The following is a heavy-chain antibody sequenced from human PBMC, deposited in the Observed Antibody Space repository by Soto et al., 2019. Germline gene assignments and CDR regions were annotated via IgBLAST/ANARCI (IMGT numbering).Heavy chain of an antibody. J-gene: IGHJ6*03. D-gene: IGHD3-10*01. V-gene: IGHV3-23*01. Sequence: GGSLRLSCAASGFTFSSYAMSWVRQAPGKGLEWVSAISGSGGSTYYADSVKGRFTISRDNSKNTLYLQMNSLRAEDTAVYYCAKDGNTMVRGVIEPSKYYYYMDVWGKGTTVTVSS. CDR3: AKDGNTMVRGVIEPSKYYYYMDV. CDR2: ISGSGGST. CDR1: GFTFSSYA.